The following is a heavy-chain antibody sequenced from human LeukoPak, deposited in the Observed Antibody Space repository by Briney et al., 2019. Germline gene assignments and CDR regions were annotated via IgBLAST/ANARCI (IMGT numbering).Heavy chain of an antibody. D-gene: IGHD2-2*01. CDR2: IYYSGTT. J-gene: IGHJ6*02. CDR1: GGSISSYY. CDR3: ARHGTGGYGYYYYGMDV. V-gene: IGHV4-59*08. Sequence: PSETLSLTCTVSGGSISSYYWSWIRQPPGKGLEWIGYIYYSGTTNYNPSLKSRVTISVDTSKNQFSLKLSSVTAADTAVYYCARHGTGGYGYYYYGMDVWGQGTTVTVSS.